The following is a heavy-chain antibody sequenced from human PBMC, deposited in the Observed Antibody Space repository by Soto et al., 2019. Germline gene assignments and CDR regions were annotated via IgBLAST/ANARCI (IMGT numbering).Heavy chain of an antibody. CDR2: ISSSSDNI. CDR3: ARDKGYCSSTSCYYDYYMDV. V-gene: IGHV3-48*01. CDR1: GFVFSSYH. Sequence: EVQLVESGGGLVQPGGSPRLSCAASGFVFSSYHMNWVRQAPGKGLEWISYISSSSDNIYYADSVRRRFTISRDNAKNSLYLQMNSLRAEDTAVYYCARDKGYCSSTSCYYDYYMDVWGKGTTVTVSS. J-gene: IGHJ6*03. D-gene: IGHD2-2*01.